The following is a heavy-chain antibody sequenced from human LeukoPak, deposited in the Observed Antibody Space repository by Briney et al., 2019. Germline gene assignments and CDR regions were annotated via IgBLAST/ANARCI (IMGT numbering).Heavy chain of an antibody. Sequence: GGSLRLSCAASGFTFSSYAMSWVRQAPGRGLEGVSAIRGSGGSTYYADSVKGRFTISRDNSKNTLYLQMNSLRAEDTALYYCAKDIGYTAMAYGADYWGQGTLVTVSS. D-gene: IGHD5-18*01. V-gene: IGHV3-23*01. CDR1: GFTFSSYA. CDR3: AKDIGYTAMAYGADY. CDR2: IRGSGGST. J-gene: IGHJ4*02.